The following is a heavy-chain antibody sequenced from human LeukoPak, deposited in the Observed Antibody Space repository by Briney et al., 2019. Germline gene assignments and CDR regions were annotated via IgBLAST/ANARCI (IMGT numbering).Heavy chain of an antibody. V-gene: IGHV3-33*06. CDR1: GFTFSSYG. CDR2: IWYDGSNK. D-gene: IGHD3-16*01. J-gene: IGHJ4*02. CDR3: AKDHGGYYFDY. Sequence: GGSLRLSCAASGFTFSSYGMHWVRQAPGKGLEWVAVIWYDGSNKYYADSVKGRFTISRDNSKNTLYLQTNSLRAEDTAVYYCAKDHGGYYFDYWGQGTLVTVSS.